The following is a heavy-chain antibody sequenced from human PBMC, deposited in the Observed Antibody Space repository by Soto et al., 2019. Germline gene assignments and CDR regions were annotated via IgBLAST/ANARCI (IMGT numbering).Heavy chain of an antibody. D-gene: IGHD4-17*01. CDR2: IYYSGST. CDR1: GGSISSGGYY. J-gene: IGHJ4*02. CDR3: ASDAYGYFDY. V-gene: IGHV4-31*01. Sequence: QVQLQESGPGLVKLSQTLSLTCTVSGGSISSGGYYWSWIRQHPGKGLEWIGYIYYSGSTYYNPSRKXXVXIXXDTSKNQFSLKLSSVTAADTAVYYCASDAYGYFDYWGQGTLVTVSS.